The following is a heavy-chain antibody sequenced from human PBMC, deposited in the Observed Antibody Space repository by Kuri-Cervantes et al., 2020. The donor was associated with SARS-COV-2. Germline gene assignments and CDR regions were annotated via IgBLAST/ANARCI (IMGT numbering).Heavy chain of an antibody. CDR3: ARDSGNYGGNAGYFDL. Sequence: GESLKISCAASGFTFSSYAMSWVRQAPGKGLEWVSVIYSGGSTYYADSVKGRFTISRDNSKNTLYLQMNSLRAEDTAVYYCARDSGNYGGNAGYFDLWGRGTLVTVSS. CDR2: IYSGGST. D-gene: IGHD4-23*01. V-gene: IGHV3-66*02. CDR1: GFTFSSYA. J-gene: IGHJ2*01.